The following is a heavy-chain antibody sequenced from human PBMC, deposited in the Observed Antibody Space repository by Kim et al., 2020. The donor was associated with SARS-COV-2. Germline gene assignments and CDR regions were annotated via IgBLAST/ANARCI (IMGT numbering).Heavy chain of an antibody. CDR2: ISYDGSNK. J-gene: IGHJ3*02. V-gene: IGHV3-30*03. CDR3: ECVAARPEAYYAFDI. Sequence: GGSLRLSCAASGFTFSSYGMHWVRQAPGKGLEWVAVISYDGSNKYYADSVKGRFTISRDNSKNTLYLQMNSLRAEDTAVYYCECVAARPEAYYAFDIWG. CDR1: GFTFSSYG. D-gene: IGHD6-6*01.